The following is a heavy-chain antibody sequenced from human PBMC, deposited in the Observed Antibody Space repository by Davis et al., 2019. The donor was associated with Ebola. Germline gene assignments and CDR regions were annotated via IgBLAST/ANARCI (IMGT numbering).Heavy chain of an antibody. V-gene: IGHV4-59*01. D-gene: IGHD1-7*01. CDR1: GGSISSYY. CDR3: AREAGGTTPYYFDY. CDR2: IYYSGST. J-gene: IGHJ4*02. Sequence: PSETLSLTCTVSGGSISSYYWSWIRQPPGKGLEWIGYIYYSGSTNYNPSLKSRVTISVDTSKNQFSLKLSSVTAADTAVYYCAREAGGTTPYYFDYWGQGTLVTVSS.